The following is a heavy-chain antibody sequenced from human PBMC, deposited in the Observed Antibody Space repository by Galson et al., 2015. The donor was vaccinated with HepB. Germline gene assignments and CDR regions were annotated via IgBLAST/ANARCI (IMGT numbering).Heavy chain of an antibody. CDR2: IRSKAYGGTT. D-gene: IGHD3-22*01. J-gene: IGHJ1*01. CDR1: GFTFGDYA. Sequence: SLRLSCAASGFTFGDYAMSWFRQAPGKGLEWVGFIRSKAYGGTTEYAASVKGRFTISRDDSKSIAYLQMNSLKTEDTAVYYCTRGYYYDSSGYYYVGYFQHWGQDTLVTVSS. CDR3: TRGYYYDSSGYYYVGYFQH. V-gene: IGHV3-49*03.